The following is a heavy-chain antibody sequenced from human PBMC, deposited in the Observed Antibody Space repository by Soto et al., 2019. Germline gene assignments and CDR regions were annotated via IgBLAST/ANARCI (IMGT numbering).Heavy chain of an antibody. CDR1: GGSMSSSSTYY. D-gene: IGHD6-13*01. CDR3: ARREGQLAAFDI. Sequence: PSETLSLTCTVSGGSMSSSSTYYWGWMRQPPGKGLEWIASFFIGGNTYYNPSVKSRVTISVDTSKNQFSLKLSSVTAADTAVYYCARREGQLAAFDIWGQGTTVTVSS. J-gene: IGHJ3*02. V-gene: IGHV4-39*07. CDR2: FFIGGNT.